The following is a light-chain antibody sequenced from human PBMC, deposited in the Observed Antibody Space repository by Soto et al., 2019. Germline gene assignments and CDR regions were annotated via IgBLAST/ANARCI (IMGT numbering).Light chain of an antibody. J-gene: IGKJ2*01. CDR2: GAS. CDR3: QQYATSPHT. CDR1: QSVSSSQ. Sequence: EIVLTQSPVTLSLSPGESATLSCRASQSVSSSQVAWYQQKPGQAPRLLIYGASRRATGIPDRFSAVGPETDFTLTINRLEPEDFAVYCCQQYATSPHTFGQGTKLEIK. V-gene: IGKV3-20*01.